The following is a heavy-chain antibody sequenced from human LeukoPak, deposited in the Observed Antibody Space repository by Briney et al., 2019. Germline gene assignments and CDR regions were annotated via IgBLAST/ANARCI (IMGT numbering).Heavy chain of an antibody. CDR3: AGGLLEAQGWLQRLGTVYSMDV. J-gene: IGHJ6*02. CDR1: GFNFSDYY. CDR2: MSSRSGII. D-gene: IGHD5-24*01. V-gene: IGHV3-11*01. Sequence: TGGSLRLSCAASGFNFSDYYMNWIRQSPGQGLEWISYMSSRSGIIYYADPVKGRFTISRDNARNSLYLQMNSLRVDDTAVYYCAGGLLEAQGWLQRLGTVYSMDVWGQGTPVTVSS.